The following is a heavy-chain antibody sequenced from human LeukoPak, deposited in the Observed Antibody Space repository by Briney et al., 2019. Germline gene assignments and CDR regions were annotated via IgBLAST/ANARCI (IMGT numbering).Heavy chain of an antibody. CDR2: IYTSGST. J-gene: IGHJ4*02. Sequence: SETLSLTCTVSGGSISSYYWTWIRQPAGKGLEWIGRIYTSGSTNYNPSLKSRVTMSVDTSKNQFSLKLSSVTAADTAVYYCARAYYSYGYFYFDYWGQGTLVTVSS. D-gene: IGHD5-18*01. CDR3: ARAYYSYGYFYFDY. V-gene: IGHV4-4*07. CDR1: GGSISSYY.